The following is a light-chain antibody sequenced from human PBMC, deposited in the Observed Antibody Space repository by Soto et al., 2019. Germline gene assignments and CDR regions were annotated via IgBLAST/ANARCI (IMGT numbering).Light chain of an antibody. J-gene: IGKJ4*01. CDR1: QSINNW. V-gene: IGKV1-5*01. CDR2: DAS. Sequence: DVQMTQSPSSLSASVGDRVTITCRASQSINNWLAWYQQKPGKAPKFLIYDASTLETGVPSRFSGSASGTEFTLTISGLQPEDVASYYCQQYNSYPLTFGGGTKVEI. CDR3: QQYNSYPLT.